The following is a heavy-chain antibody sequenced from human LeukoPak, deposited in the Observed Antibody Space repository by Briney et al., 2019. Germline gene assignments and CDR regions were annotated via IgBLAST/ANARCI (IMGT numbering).Heavy chain of an antibody. CDR2: INSDGSST. J-gene: IGHJ4*02. Sequence: PGGSLRLSCAASEFTLSSYWMHWVRQAPGKGLVWVSRINSDGSSTSYADSVKGRFTISRDNAKNTLYLQMNSLRDEDTAVYYCARAFSSYGDYVGLDYWGQGTLVTVPS. CDR3: ARAFSSYGDYVGLDY. D-gene: IGHD4-17*01. V-gene: IGHV3-74*01. CDR1: EFTLSSYW.